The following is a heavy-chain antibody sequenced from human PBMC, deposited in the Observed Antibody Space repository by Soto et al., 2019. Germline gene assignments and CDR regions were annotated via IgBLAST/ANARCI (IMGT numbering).Heavy chain of an antibody. CDR2: INAGNGNT. D-gene: IGHD6-13*01. J-gene: IGHJ6*03. CDR1: GYTFTSYA. V-gene: IGHV1-3*01. CDR3: ARDGQQQLASSPYYYYMDV. Sequence: GASVKVSCKASGYTFTSYAMHWVRQAPGQRLEWMGWINAGNGNTKYSQKFQGRVTITRDTSASTAYMELSSLRSEDTAVYYCARDGQQQLASSPYYYYMDVWGKGTTVTVSS.